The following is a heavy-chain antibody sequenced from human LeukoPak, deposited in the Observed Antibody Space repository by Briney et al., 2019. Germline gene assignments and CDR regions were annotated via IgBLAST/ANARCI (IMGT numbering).Heavy chain of an antibody. CDR3: ARDGGFTYNWNYYYYYYYYMDV. Sequence: TLVKLSFKAAGYTFTSYAMNWGRQAPGQGLGWMGWINTNTGNPTYAQGFTGRFVFSFDTSVSTAYLQISSLKAEDTAVYYCARDGGFTYNWNYYYYYYYYMDVWGKGTTVTVSS. CDR2: INTNTGNP. J-gene: IGHJ6*03. CDR1: GYTFTSYA. D-gene: IGHD1-7*01. V-gene: IGHV7-4-1*02.